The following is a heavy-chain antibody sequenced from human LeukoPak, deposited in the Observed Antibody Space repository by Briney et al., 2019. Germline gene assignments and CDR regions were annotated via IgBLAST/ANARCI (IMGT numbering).Heavy chain of an antibody. V-gene: IGHV3-30*02. CDR3: AKGMWELSPFDY. CDR1: GFTFSSYG. CDR2: IRYDGSNK. D-gene: IGHD3-16*02. J-gene: IGHJ4*02. Sequence: PGGSLRLSCAASGFTFSSYGMHWVRQAPGKGLEWVAFIRYDGSNKYYADSVKGRFTISRDNSKNTLYLQMNSLRAEDTAVYYCAKGMWELSPFDYWGQGTLVTVSS.